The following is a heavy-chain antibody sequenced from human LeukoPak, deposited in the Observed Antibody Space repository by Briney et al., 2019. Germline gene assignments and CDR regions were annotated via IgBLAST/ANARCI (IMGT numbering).Heavy chain of an antibody. D-gene: IGHD1-14*01. V-gene: IGHV1-24*01. CDR3: ATDRRGELYRNHAFDI. J-gene: IGHJ3*02. Sequence: AASVKVFCKVSGYTLTELSMHWVRQAPGKGLEWMGGFDPEDGETIYAQKFQGRVTMTEDTSTDTAYMELSSLRSEDTAVYYCATDRRGELYRNHAFDIWGQGTMVTVSS. CDR1: GYTLTELS. CDR2: FDPEDGET.